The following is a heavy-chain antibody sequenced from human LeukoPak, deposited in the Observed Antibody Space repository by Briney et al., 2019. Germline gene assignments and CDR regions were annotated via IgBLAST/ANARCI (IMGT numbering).Heavy chain of an antibody. Sequence: SETHSLTCTISDGFINGYYWTWIRQPAGKGLEWIGRLYSSGTTYYNPSLKSRVTMSLDTSKNQFSLNLSSVTAADTAVYFCARCVSAVTVDSWGQKPLVTVSS. J-gene: IGHJ4*02. CDR3: ARCVSAVTVDS. D-gene: IGHD2-21*02. V-gene: IGHV4-4*07. CDR2: LYSSGTT. CDR1: DGFINGYY.